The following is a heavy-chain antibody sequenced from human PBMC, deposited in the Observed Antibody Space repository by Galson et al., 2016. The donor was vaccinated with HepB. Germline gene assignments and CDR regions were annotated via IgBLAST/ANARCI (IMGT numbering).Heavy chain of an antibody. CDR3: ARDREPETTTPIFDH. CDR2: IAGGSTTV. Sequence: SLRLSCAASGFIFGDYYMSWIRQAPGKGLEWISYIAGGSTTVYHADSVKGRFTVSRDNAKRTLFLQMDSLRVDDTAMYFCARDREPETTTPIFDHWGQGVLVTVSS. D-gene: IGHD4-17*01. J-gene: IGHJ4*02. V-gene: IGHV3-11*01. CDR1: GFIFGDYY.